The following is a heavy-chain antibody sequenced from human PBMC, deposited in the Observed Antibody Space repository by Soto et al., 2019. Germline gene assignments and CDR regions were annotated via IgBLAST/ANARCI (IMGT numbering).Heavy chain of an antibody. J-gene: IGHJ5*02. D-gene: IGHD2-15*01. CDR1: GFTFSNYW. CDR3: TSDRSGGPIVVPWFDP. V-gene: IGHV3-7*01. Sequence: VQLVESGGGLVQPGGSLRLSCAASGFTFSNYWMSWVRQAPGKGLEWVANIKQDGSETYYVDSVKGRFTISRDNAKKSLYLQMNSLRAEDTAVYYCTSDRSGGPIVVPWFDPWGQGTLVTVSS. CDR2: IKQDGSET.